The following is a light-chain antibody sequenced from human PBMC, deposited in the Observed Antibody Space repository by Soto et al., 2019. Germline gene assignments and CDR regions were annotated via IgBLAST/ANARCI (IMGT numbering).Light chain of an antibody. V-gene: IGLV2-14*01. Sequence: QSALTQPASVSGSPGQSIAISYTGTSSDVGYYNYVSWYQQHPGKAPNVMIYDVNNRPSGVPDRFSGSKSGNTASLTISGLQAEDEADYYCSSYTSSSTYVFGPGTKVTVL. CDR3: SSYTSSSTYV. CDR1: SSDVGYYNY. CDR2: DVN. J-gene: IGLJ1*01.